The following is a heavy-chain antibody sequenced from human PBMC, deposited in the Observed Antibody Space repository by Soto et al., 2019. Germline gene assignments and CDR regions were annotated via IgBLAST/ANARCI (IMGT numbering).Heavy chain of an antibody. CDR1: GFTFSSYA. CDR2: ISCICGFN. J-gene: IGHJ4*02. CDR3: AKDRPRRTSGCFFDY. V-gene: IGHV3-23*01. D-gene: IGHD3-16*01. Sequence: PGGSLRLSCAASGFTFSSYAMSWVRQAPGKGLEWVSVISCICGFNYYADSLKGRFPISRDIFKNTFFLQMNSLRAEDTALYYCAKDRPRRTSGCFFDYWGQGTRVTVSS.